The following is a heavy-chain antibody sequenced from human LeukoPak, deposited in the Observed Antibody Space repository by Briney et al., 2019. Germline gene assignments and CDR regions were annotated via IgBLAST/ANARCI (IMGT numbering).Heavy chain of an antibody. CDR2: ISWDGGST. J-gene: IGHJ6*03. V-gene: IGHV3-43*01. CDR3: AKAGYCSGGSCYDYMDV. Sequence: HSGGSLRLSCAASGFTFDDYTMHWVRQAPGKGLEWVSLISWDGGSTYYADSVKGRFTISRDNSKNSLYLQMNSLRTEDTALDYCAKAGYCSGGSCYDYMDVWGKGTTVTVSS. D-gene: IGHD2-15*01. CDR1: GFTFDDYT.